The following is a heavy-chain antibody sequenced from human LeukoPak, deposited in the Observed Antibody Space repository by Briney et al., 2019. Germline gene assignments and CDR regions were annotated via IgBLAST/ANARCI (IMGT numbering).Heavy chain of an antibody. D-gene: IGHD3-22*01. CDR3: ARSDYDTRPYYFDY. J-gene: IGHJ4*02. Sequence: GGSLRLSCAASGFTVSSNYMSWVRQAPGKGLEWVSVIYSGGSTYYADSVKGRFTISRDNSKSTLYLQMNSLRAEDTAVYYCARSDYDTRPYYFDYWGQGTLVTVSS. CDR2: IYSGGST. V-gene: IGHV3-66*01. CDR1: GFTVSSNY.